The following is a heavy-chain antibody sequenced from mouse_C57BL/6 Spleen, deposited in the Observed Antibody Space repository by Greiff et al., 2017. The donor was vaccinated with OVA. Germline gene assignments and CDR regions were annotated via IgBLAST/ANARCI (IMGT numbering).Heavy chain of an antibody. V-gene: IGHV1-82*01. J-gene: IGHJ4*01. CDR3: ARAPTGTDYAMDY. CDR2: IYPGDGDT. CDR1: GYAFSSSW. D-gene: IGHD4-1*01. Sequence: LQESGPELVKPGASVKISCKASGYAFSSSWMNWVKQRPGKGLEWIGRIYPGDGDTNYNGKFKGKATLTADKSSSTAYMQLSSLTSEDSAVYFCARAPTGTDYAMDYWGQGTSVTVSS.